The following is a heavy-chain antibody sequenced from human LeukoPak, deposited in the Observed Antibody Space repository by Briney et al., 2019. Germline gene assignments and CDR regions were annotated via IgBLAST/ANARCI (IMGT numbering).Heavy chain of an antibody. CDR3: GRGDRFGVFINDAFEI. CDR2: MNPNSGNT. CDR1: GYTFTNYD. J-gene: IGHJ3*02. V-gene: IGHV1-8*01. D-gene: IGHD3-3*01. Sequence: ASVKLSCKASGYTFTNYDINWVRQATGQGLEWMGWMNPNSGNTGYAEKFQGRVTMTRNTSITTAYMELNSLRSEDTAVYYWGRGDRFGVFINDAFEIWVRGTMVTVSS.